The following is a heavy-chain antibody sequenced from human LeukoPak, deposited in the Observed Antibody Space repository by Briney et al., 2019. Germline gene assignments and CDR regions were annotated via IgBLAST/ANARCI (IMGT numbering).Heavy chain of an antibody. J-gene: IGHJ4*02. D-gene: IGHD2-15*01. CDR1: GGSFSGYY. Sequence: SETLSLTCAVYGGSFSGYYWSWIRHPPGKGLELIGEISHSGSTNYNPSLKSRVTISVDTSKNQFSLKLSSVTAAATAVYYCARALVAGTSVPGYWGQGTLVTVSS. V-gene: IGHV4-34*01. CDR3: ARALVAGTSVPGY. CDR2: ISHSGST.